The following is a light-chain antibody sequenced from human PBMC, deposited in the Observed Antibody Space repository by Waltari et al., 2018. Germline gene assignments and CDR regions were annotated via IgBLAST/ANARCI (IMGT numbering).Light chain of an antibody. V-gene: IGLV1-36*01. Sequence: QSALTQEASVSGTVGQKVTLSCTGNSNNIGTFAVGWYQQISHGAPKTVMFGDSLPSGIPGRFSGSRSGTTASLTISGLQPEDEADDYCSTWDSSLSAQVFGGGTKLTVL. CDR2: GDS. CDR3: STWDSSLSAQV. J-gene: IGLJ2*01. CDR1: SNNIGTFA.